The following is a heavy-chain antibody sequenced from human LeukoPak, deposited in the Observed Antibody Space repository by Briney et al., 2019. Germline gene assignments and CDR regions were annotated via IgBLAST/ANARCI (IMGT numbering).Heavy chain of an antibody. CDR3: ANSEAGY. J-gene: IGHJ4*02. V-gene: IGHV3-9*01. Sequence: SLTFYCAASGFTFDDFALQRQRPAPGKGLEWVSGISWNSGSIGYADTVKGRFTISRDNAKNALYLQMSSLRAEDTALYNCANSEAGYWGQGTLVTVST. CDR1: GFTFDDFA. CDR2: ISWNSGSI.